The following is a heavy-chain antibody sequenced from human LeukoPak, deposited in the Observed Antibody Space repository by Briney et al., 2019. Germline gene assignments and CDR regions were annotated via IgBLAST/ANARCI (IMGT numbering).Heavy chain of an antibody. CDR3: AKDFSGYSFGHFDY. J-gene: IGHJ4*02. CDR1: GFTFSSYG. D-gene: IGHD5-18*01. Sequence: GGSLRLSCAASGFTFSSYGMHWVRQAPGKGLEWVAVISYNGSNKYYADSAKGRFTISGDNSKNTLYLQMNSLRAEDTAVYYCAKDFSGYSFGHFDYWGQGTLVTVSS. V-gene: IGHV3-30*02. CDR2: ISYNGSNK.